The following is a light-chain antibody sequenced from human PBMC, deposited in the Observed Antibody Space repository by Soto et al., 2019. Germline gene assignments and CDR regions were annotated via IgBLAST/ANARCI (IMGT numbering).Light chain of an antibody. CDR2: GAS. V-gene: IGKV3-20*01. Sequence: EIVLTQSPGTLSLSPGERATLSCRASQSVTSSYLAWYQHKRGQAPRLLIYGASSRATGIPDRFGGSGSGPDFTLTISRLEPEDFAVYYCKQYGSSPYTFGQGTKLEIK. J-gene: IGKJ2*01. CDR1: QSVTSSY. CDR3: KQYGSSPYT.